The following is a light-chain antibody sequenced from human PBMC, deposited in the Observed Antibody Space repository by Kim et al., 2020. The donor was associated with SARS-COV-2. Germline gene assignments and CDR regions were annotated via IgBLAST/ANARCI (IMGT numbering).Light chain of an antibody. CDR3: QQDYNLPIT. V-gene: IGKV3D-7*01. Sequence: PGERVTLPCRASQSVSSSYLTWYQQKPGQAPRLLIYGASTRATSIPARFSGSGSGTDFTLTISSLQPEDFAVYYCQQDYNLPITFGQGTRLEIK. CDR2: GAS. J-gene: IGKJ5*01. CDR1: QSVSSSY.